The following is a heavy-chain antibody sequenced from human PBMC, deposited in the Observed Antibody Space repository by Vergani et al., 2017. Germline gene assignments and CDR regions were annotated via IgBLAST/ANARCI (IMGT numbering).Heavy chain of an antibody. CDR2: ISYSGST. CDR1: GGSISSSSYY. V-gene: IGHV4-39*07. D-gene: IGHD2-8*01. Sequence: QLQLQESGPGLVKPSETLSLTCTVSGGSISSSSYYWGWIRQPPGKGLEWIGSISYSGSTYYNPSLKSRVTISVDTSKNQFSLKLSSVTAADTAVYYCAREARGGVVLMVYAIPPSANWFDPWGQGTLVTVSS. J-gene: IGHJ5*02. CDR3: AREARGGVVLMVYAIPPSANWFDP.